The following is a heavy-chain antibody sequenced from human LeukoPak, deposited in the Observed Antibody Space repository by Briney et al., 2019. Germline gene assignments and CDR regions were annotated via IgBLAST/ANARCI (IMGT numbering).Heavy chain of an antibody. CDR1: GFTFTSYW. D-gene: IGHD6-6*01. Sequence: PGGSLRLSCAASGFTFTSYWMTWVRQAPGKGLEWLTNINEDGSVKHYVDSVRGRFTISRDNAKSSLYLQMNSLRAEDTAVYYCARAKGRSSSEDAFDIWGQGTMVTVSS. J-gene: IGHJ3*02. CDR2: INEDGSVK. V-gene: IGHV3-7*01. CDR3: ARAKGRSSSEDAFDI.